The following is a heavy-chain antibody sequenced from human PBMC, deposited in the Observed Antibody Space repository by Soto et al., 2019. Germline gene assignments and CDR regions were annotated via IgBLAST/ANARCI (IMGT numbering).Heavy chain of an antibody. CDR1: GFTFSSSG. CDR3: AKDRGSSGWSPYYFDY. V-gene: IGHV3-33*06. CDR2: IWRDGSNE. Sequence: GGSLRLSCAASGFTFSSSGMHWVRQAPGKGLEWVAVIWRDGSNENYADSVKGRFTISRDNSKNTLYLQMNSLRAEDTAVYYCAKDRGSSGWSPYYFDYWGQGTLVTVSS. D-gene: IGHD6-19*01. J-gene: IGHJ4*02.